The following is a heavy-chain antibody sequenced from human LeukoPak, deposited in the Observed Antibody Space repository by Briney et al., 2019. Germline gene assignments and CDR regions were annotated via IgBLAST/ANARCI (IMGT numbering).Heavy chain of an antibody. Sequence: SATLSLTCTVSGGSINNYYWSWIRQPPGKGLEWIGYIYYSGGDMNYNPSLKSRLTISVDTSKNQISLMLTSMTAADTAVYYCARQPAATAAFDIWAQGTMVTVSS. CDR2: IYYSGGDM. CDR1: GGSINNYY. CDR3: ARQPAATAAFDI. D-gene: IGHD5-18*01. V-gene: IGHV4-59*08. J-gene: IGHJ3*02.